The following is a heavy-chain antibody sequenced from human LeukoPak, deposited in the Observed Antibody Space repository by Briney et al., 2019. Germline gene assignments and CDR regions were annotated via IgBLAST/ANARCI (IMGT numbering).Heavy chain of an antibody. D-gene: IGHD5-18*01. CDR3: ARNIRGYSYVIHPHFDY. CDR2: IYYSGST. CDR1: GGSISSYY. J-gene: IGHJ4*02. V-gene: IGHV4-59*01. Sequence: SETLSLTCTVSGGSISSYYWSWIRQPPGKGLEWIGYIYYSGSTNYNPSLKSRVTISVDTSKNQFSLKLSSVTAADTAVYYCARNIRGYSYVIHPHFDYWGQGTLVTVSS.